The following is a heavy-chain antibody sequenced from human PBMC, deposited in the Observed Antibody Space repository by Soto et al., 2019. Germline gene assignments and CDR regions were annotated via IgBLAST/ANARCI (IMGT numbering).Heavy chain of an antibody. CDR1: GGTFSSYA. CDR2: IIPIFGTA. V-gene: IGHV1-69*01. J-gene: IGHJ4*02. Sequence: QVQLVQSGAEVKKPGSTVKVSCKASGGTFSSYAISCVRQAPGQGLEWMGGIIPIFGTANYAQKFQGRVTITADESTSTAYMELSSLRSEDTAVYYCARDRGYSSSWGWGSDYWGQGTLVTVSS. D-gene: IGHD6-13*01. CDR3: ARDRGYSSSWGWGSDY.